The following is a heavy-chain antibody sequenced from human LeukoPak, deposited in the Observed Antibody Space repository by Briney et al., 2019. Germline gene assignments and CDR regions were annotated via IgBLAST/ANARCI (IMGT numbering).Heavy chain of an antibody. Sequence: GGPLRLSCGASGLTFSRDWMHWVRQAPGKGLVWVSRISDDGSITTYAVSVTGRFSISSDNATSTLFVQMNSLRAEDTAVYFCVRRYYEYNVYDRHFDYWGEGIVVTVS. CDR2: ISDDGSIT. D-gene: IGHD5/OR15-5a*01. CDR1: GLTFSRDW. V-gene: IGHV3-74*03. J-gene: IGHJ4*02. CDR3: VRRYYEYNVYDRHFDY.